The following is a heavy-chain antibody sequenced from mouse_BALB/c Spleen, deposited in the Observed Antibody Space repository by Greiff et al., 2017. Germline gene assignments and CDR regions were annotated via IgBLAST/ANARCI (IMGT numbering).Heavy chain of an antibody. J-gene: IGHJ4*01. V-gene: IGHV5-17*02. Sequence: EVKLVESGGGLVQPGGSRKLSCAASGFTFSSFGMHWVRQAPEKGLEWVAYISSGSSTIYYADTVKGRFTISRDNPKNTLFLQMTSLRSEDTAMYYCARSIYYDYADGAMDYWGQGTSVTVSS. CDR3: ARSIYYDYADGAMDY. CDR1: GFTFSSFG. D-gene: IGHD2-4*01. CDR2: ISSGSSTI.